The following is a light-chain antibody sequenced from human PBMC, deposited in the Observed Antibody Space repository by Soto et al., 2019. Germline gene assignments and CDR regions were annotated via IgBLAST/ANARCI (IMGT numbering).Light chain of an antibody. CDR3: QQYGSSPYT. CDR2: GAS. Sequence: EIVLTQPPTTLYLPPAHLATLSCSASQSVSSRFLAWYQQKPGQAPRLLMYGASSRATGIPDRFSGTGSGTDFTLTISRLEPEDFAVYYCQQYGSSPYTFGLGTKVDIK. CDR1: QSVSSRF. J-gene: IGKJ2*01. V-gene: IGKV3-20*01.